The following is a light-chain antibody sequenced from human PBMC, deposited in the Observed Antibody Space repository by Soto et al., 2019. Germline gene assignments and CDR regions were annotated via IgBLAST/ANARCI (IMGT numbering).Light chain of an antibody. V-gene: IGKV1-5*03. CDR1: QSITNW. Sequence: IQLTQSPSSLSASVGDRVTITCRASQSITNWLAWYQQKPGKAPKLLIYKASSLESGVPSRFSGRGSGTEFTLTISSLQPDDFATYYCQQYNLPWTFGQGTKVDIK. CDR3: QQYNLPWT. CDR2: KAS. J-gene: IGKJ1*01.